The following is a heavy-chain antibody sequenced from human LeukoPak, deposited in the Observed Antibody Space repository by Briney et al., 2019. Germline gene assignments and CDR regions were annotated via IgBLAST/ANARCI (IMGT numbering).Heavy chain of an antibody. J-gene: IGHJ4*02. CDR3: VRGGTYYDFWSGYYLDY. CDR2: ISSSSSTI. V-gene: IGHV3-48*02. Sequence: GGSLRLSCAASGFTFSSYSMNWVRQAPGKGLEWVSYISSSSSTIYYADSVKGRFTISRDNAKNSLYLQMNSLRDEDTAVYYCVRGGTYYDFWSGYYLDYWGQGTLVTVSS. D-gene: IGHD3-3*01. CDR1: GFTFSSYS.